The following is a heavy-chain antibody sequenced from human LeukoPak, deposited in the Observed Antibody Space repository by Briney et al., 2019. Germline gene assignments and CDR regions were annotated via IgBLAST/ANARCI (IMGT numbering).Heavy chain of an antibody. J-gene: IGHJ4*02. Sequence: SVKVSCKASGGSFSNYAFNWVRQAPGQGLEWMGGIIPIFGTANYAQKFQGRVTTTTDESTSTAYMELSSLRSEDTAVYYCARGGGVATTDHSIDYWGQGTLVTVSS. CDR1: GGSFSNYA. V-gene: IGHV1-69*05. D-gene: IGHD5-12*01. CDR2: IIPIFGTA. CDR3: ARGGGVATTDHSIDY.